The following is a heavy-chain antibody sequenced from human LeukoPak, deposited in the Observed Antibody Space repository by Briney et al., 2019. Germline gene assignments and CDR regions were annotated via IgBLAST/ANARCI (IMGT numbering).Heavy chain of an antibody. J-gene: IGHJ4*02. CDR3: ARRYYYGSGSYYKGFDY. Sequence: PSETLSLTCAVYGGSFSGYYWSWIRQPPGKGLEWIGEINHSGSTNYNPSLKSRVTISVDTSKNQFSLKLSSVTAADTAVYYCARRYYYGSGSYYKGFDYWGQGTLVTVSS. CDR2: INHSGST. D-gene: IGHD3-10*01. V-gene: IGHV4-34*01. CDR1: GGSFSGYY.